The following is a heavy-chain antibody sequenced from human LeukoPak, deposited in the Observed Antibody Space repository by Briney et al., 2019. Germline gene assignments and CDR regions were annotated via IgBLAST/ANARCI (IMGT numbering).Heavy chain of an antibody. D-gene: IGHD3-10*01. J-gene: IGHJ4*02. V-gene: IGHV3-33*01. CDR3: AGNYGPYYFDY. Sequence: GMSLRLCCAASGLTFRNYGMQWVREAPGKAPEWVAVIWYDGSNKYYADSVKGRFTISRDNSKNTLYLQMNSLRAEDTAVYYCAGNYGPYYFDYWGQGTLVTVSS. CDR1: GLTFRNYG. CDR2: IWYDGSNK.